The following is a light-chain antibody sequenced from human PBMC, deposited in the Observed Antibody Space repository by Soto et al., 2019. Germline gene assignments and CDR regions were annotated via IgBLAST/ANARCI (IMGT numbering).Light chain of an antibody. J-gene: IGLJ3*02. V-gene: IGLV1-47*01. Sequence: QSVLIQPPSLSGTPGQRVTISCSGTTSNIGSNYVYWYQQLPGTAPKLLIYRNNQRPSGVPDRFSGSKSGTSASLAISGLRSEDEADYFCAAWDDSLNGPVFGGGTKVTVL. CDR1: TSNIGSNY. CDR3: AAWDDSLNGPV. CDR2: RNN.